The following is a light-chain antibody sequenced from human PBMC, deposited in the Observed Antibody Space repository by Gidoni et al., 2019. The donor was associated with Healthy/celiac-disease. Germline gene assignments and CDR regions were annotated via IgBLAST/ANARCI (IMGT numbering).Light chain of an antibody. CDR1: HIGGKS. CDR2: DDS. Sequence: SYVLTQPPSVSVAPGQTARITSGGNHIGGKSVHWYQQKPAQAPVLVVYDDSDRPSGIPERFSGSNSGNTATLTISRVEAGDEADYYCQVWDSSSDHRVVFGGGTKLTVL. V-gene: IGLV3-21*02. CDR3: QVWDSSSDHRVV. J-gene: IGLJ2*01.